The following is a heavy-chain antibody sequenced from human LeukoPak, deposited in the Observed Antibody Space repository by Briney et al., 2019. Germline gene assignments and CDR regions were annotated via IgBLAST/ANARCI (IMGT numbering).Heavy chain of an antibody. Sequence: GGSLRLSCAASGFTFRDYWMTWVRKAPGKGLEWVASIKYNGNEKQYVDSVKGRFTISRDNAKNSLYLEMTSLRAEDTAVYYCARDPASLSRYFDYWGQGTLVTVSS. CDR3: ARDPASLSRYFDY. V-gene: IGHV3-7*01. CDR2: IKYNGNEK. J-gene: IGHJ4*02. D-gene: IGHD2-15*01. CDR1: GFTFRDYW.